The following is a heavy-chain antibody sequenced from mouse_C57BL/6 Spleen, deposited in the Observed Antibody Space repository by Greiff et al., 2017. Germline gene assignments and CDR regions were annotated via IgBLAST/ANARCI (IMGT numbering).Heavy chain of an antibody. Sequence: QVQLKESGPELVKPGASVKISCKASGYAFSSSWMNWVKQRPGKGLEWIGRIYPGDGDTNYNGKFKGKATLTADKSSSTAYMQLSSLTSEDSAVYFCAIWRGGSYDYEDYYAMDYWGQGTSVTVSS. CDR1: GYAFSSSW. CDR2: IYPGDGDT. CDR3: AIWRGGSYDYEDYYAMDY. D-gene: IGHD2-4*01. J-gene: IGHJ4*01. V-gene: IGHV1-82*01.